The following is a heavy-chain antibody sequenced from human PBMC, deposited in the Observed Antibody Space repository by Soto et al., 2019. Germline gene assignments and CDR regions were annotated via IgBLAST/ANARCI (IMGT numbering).Heavy chain of an antibody. Sequence: GESLKISCAASGFTFSSYWMHWVRQAPGKGLVWVSRINSDGSSIRYADSVKGRFTISRDNAKNTLYLQMNSLRVDDTAVYYCARDFIVGAPDYFDYWGQGTLVTVSS. CDR3: ARDFIVGAPDYFDY. CDR2: INSDGSSI. CDR1: GFTFSSYW. V-gene: IGHV3-74*01. J-gene: IGHJ4*02. D-gene: IGHD1-26*01.